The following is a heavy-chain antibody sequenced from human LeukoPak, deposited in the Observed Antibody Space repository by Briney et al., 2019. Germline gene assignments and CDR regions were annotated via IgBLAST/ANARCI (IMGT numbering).Heavy chain of an antibody. CDR2: IKPDGSEK. CDR1: GFTFSSYW. CDR3: ARDTSPSSGSTYFDALDM. J-gene: IGHJ3*02. V-gene: IGHV3-7*01. Sequence: GGSLRLCCVSAGFTFSSYWMNLVRQAPGKRLEWVAIIKPDGSEKFYADSLRGRFTISRDNTKNALFLQMNGLRAEDTATYYCARDTSPSSGSTYFDALDMWGQGTMVTVSS. D-gene: IGHD6-13*01.